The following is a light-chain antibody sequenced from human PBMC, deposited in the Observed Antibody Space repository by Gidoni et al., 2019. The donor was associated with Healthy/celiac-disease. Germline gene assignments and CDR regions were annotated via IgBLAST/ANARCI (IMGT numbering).Light chain of an antibody. V-gene: IGKV1D-8*02. J-gene: IGKJ1*01. CDR3: QQCYSCPWT. CDR1: QGISSY. CDR2: AAS. Sequence: AIGLTPSPSLLSASTGDRVTISCRISQGISSYLAWYQQKPGKAPELLIYAASTLQSGVPSRFSGSGSGTDFTLTISSLQSEDFATYYCQQCYSCPWTFGQGTKVDIK.